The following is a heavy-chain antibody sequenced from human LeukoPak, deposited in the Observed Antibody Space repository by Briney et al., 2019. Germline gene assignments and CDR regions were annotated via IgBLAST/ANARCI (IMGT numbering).Heavy chain of an antibody. Sequence: GGSLRLSCAASGFTFSSYAMGWVHQAPGKGLEWVSAISGSGGSTYYADSVKGRFTISGDKSKNTLYLQMNSLRAEDTAVYYCAKHRWELTNIDYWGQGTLVTVSS. CDR2: ISGSGGST. CDR3: AKHRWELTNIDY. D-gene: IGHD1-26*01. CDR1: GFTFSSYA. J-gene: IGHJ4*02. V-gene: IGHV3-23*01.